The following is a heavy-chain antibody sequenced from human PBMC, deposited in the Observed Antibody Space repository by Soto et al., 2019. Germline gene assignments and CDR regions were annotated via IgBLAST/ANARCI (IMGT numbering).Heavy chain of an antibody. Sequence: QVQLVESGGGVVQPGRSLRLSCAASGFTFSSYGMHWVRQAPGKGLEWVAVIWYDGSNKYHADSVKGRFTISRDNSKNTLYLQMNSLRAEDTAVYYCARPLYNMRGSSGPDFDYWGQGTLVTVSS. CDR2: IWYDGSNK. V-gene: IGHV3-33*01. CDR3: ARPLYNMRGSSGPDFDY. J-gene: IGHJ4*02. CDR1: GFTFSSYG. D-gene: IGHD6-19*01.